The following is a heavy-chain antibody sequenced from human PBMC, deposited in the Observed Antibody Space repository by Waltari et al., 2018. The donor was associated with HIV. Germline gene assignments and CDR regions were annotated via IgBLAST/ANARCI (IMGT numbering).Heavy chain of an antibody. CDR2: IKSKVDGGTT. CDR3: ALYSGDEVYYYYYIDV. CDR1: GFTFRNAW. D-gene: IGHD5-12*01. J-gene: IGHJ6*03. Sequence: EVQLVESGGGLVKPGGSLRVSCVVSGFTFRNAWMTWVRQAPGKGLEWVGRIKSKVDGGTTDYGAPVKGRFTISRDDSKNTLYLQMDNLEIEETAVYYCALYSGDEVYYYYYIDVWGKGTTVTVSS. V-gene: IGHV3-15*01.